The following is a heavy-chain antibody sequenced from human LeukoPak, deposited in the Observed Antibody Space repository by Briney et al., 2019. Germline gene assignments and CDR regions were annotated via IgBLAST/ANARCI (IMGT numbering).Heavy chain of an antibody. Sequence: SVKVSCKASGCTFSSYAISWARQAPGQGLEWMGGIIPIFGTANYAQKFQGRVTITADKSTSTAYMELSSLRSEDTAVYYCASSNGYSSGWYLPITDYWGQGTLVTVSS. CDR2: IIPIFGTA. CDR3: ASSNGYSSGWYLPITDY. J-gene: IGHJ4*02. CDR1: GCTFSSYA. D-gene: IGHD6-19*01. V-gene: IGHV1-69*06.